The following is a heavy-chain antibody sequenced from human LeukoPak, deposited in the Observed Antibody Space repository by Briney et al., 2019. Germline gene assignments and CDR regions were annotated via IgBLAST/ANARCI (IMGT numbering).Heavy chain of an antibody. CDR3: AKDPLRRIAAV. CDR2: ISGSGGST. V-gene: IGHV3-23*01. Sequence: GGSLRLSRAASGFTFSSYAMSWVRQAPGKGLEWVSAISGSGGSTYYADSVKGRFTISRDNSKNTLYLQMNSLRAEDTAEYYCAKDPLRRIAAVWGQGTLVTVSS. CDR1: GFTFSSYA. J-gene: IGHJ4*02. D-gene: IGHD6-13*01.